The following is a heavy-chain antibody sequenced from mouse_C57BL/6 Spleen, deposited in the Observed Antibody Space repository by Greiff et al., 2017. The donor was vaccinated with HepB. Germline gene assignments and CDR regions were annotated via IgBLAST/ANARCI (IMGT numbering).Heavy chain of an antibody. Sequence: QVQLQQSGAELVRPGASVTLSCKASGYTFTDYEMHWVKQTPVHGLEWIGAIDPETGGTAYNQKFKGKAILTADKSSSTAYMELRSLTSEDSAVYYCTMDYSKACFAYWGQGTLVTVSA. CDR3: TMDYSKACFAY. V-gene: IGHV1-15*01. J-gene: IGHJ3*01. D-gene: IGHD2-5*01. CDR2: IDPETGGT. CDR1: GYTFTDYE.